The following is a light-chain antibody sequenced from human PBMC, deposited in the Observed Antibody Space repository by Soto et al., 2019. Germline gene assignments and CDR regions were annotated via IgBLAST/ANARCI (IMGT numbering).Light chain of an antibody. CDR3: QQYGGSPFT. Sequence: EIVLTQAPGTLSLSPGERATLSCRAIQSVSVNSLAWYQQKGGQAPRLLIYAASTRATGVPDRFSGSGSGTDFALTISRLETEDFAVYYCQQYGGSPFTFGTGTKVDIK. CDR1: QSVSVNS. CDR2: AAS. V-gene: IGKV3-20*01. J-gene: IGKJ3*01.